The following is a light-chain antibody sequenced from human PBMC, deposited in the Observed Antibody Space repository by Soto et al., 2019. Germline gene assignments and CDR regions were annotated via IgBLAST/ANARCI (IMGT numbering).Light chain of an antibody. Sequence: EMVVTQSPATLSVSPGERATLSCRASQDVSSNLAWYQQKPGQAPRLLIYGASTRATGTPARFSGSGSGTEFTLTISSLQSEDYAVYFCQQYIRWPLTFGGGTKGEIK. CDR2: GAS. CDR1: QDVSSN. V-gene: IGKV3-15*01. J-gene: IGKJ4*01. CDR3: QQYIRWPLT.